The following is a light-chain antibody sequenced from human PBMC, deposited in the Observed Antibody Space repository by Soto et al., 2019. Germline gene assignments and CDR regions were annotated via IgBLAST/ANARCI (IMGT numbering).Light chain of an antibody. CDR2: AAS. J-gene: IGKJ5*01. CDR1: QSISSY. CDR3: QQSYSTPRIT. V-gene: IGKV1-39*01. Sequence: DIQMTHSPSSLSASVGDRVTITCRASQSISSYLNWYQQKPGKAPKLLIYAASSLQSGVPSRFSGSGSGTDFTLTISSLQPEDFATYYCQQSYSTPRITFGQGTRLEI.